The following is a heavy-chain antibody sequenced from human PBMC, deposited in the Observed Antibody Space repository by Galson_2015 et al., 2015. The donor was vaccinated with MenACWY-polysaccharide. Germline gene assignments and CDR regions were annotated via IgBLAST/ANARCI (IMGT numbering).Heavy chain of an antibody. Sequence: SVKVSCKVSGYTLTELSMLWVRQAPGKGLEWMGGFDPEDGETIYAQKFQGRVTMTEDTSTDTAYMELSSLRSEDTAVYYCATAPASSVMITFGGVIAWGQGTLVTVSS. CDR2: FDPEDGET. CDR3: ATAPASSVMITFGGVIA. D-gene: IGHD3-16*02. CDR1: GYTLTELS. V-gene: IGHV1-24*01. J-gene: IGHJ4*02.